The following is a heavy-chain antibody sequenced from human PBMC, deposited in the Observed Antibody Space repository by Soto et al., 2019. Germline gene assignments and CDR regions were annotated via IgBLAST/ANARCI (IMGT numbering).Heavy chain of an antibody. V-gene: IGHV3-48*02. CDR1: GFTFSSYS. J-gene: IGHJ4*02. CDR3: AREGCEDGSGSYPPY. D-gene: IGHD3-10*01. Sequence: EVQLVESGGGLVQPGGSLRLSCAASGFTFSSYSMNWVRQAPGKGLEWVSYISSSSSTIYYADSVKGRFTISRDNAKNSLYMQMNSLRDEDTAVYYCAREGCEDGSGSYPPYWGQGTLVTVSS. CDR2: ISSSSSTI.